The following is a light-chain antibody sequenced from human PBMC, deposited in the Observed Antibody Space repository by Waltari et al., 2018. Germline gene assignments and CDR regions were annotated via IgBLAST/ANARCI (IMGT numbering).Light chain of an antibody. J-gene: IGKJ3*01. Sequence: IQMTQSPSSVSASVGDRVTITCRASQDIRNLLDRYQQKPGKAPNLLIYATSSLQTGVPSRVSGSGSGTEFTLTISSLQPEDFATYDCQQANSFPITFGPGTKVAIK. CDR2: ATS. CDR3: QQANSFPIT. CDR1: QDIRNL. V-gene: IGKV1-12*01.